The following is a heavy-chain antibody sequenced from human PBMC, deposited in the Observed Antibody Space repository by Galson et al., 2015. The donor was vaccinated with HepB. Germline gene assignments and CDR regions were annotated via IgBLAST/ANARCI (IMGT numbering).Heavy chain of an antibody. V-gene: IGHV4-30-4*01. J-gene: IGHJ6*02. CDR1: GGSISSGDYY. D-gene: IGHD2-15*01. CDR2: TYYSGST. CDR3: GYSINYYYGMDV. Sequence: QVQLQESGPGLVRPSETLSLTCTVSGGSISSGDYYWSWIRQPPGKGLEWIGYTYYSGSTYYNPSLKSRVTISVDTSKNQFSLKLSSVTAADTAVYYCGYSINYYYGMDVWGQGTTVTVSS.